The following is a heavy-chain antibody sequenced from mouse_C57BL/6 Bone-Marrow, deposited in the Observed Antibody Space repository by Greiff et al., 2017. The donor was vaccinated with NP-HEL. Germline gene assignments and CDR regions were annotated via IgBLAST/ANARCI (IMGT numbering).Heavy chain of an antibody. J-gene: IGHJ4*01. CDR1: GFTFSDYY. V-gene: IGHV5-16*01. CDR2: INYDGSST. D-gene: IGHD2-2*01. CDR3: ARGMVTTGAMDY. Sequence: EVQRVESEGGLVQPGSSMKLSCTASGFTFSDYYMAWVRQVPEKGLEWVANINYDGSSTYYLDSLKSRFIISRDNAKNILYLQMSSLKSEDTATYYCARGMVTTGAMDYWGQGTSVTVSS.